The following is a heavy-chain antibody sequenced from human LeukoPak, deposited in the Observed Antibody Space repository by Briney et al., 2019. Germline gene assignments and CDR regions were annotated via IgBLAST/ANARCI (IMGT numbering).Heavy chain of an antibody. CDR3: AKDVDSSGYCLSFDY. Sequence: SGGSLRLSCAASGFTLSTYGMHWVRQAPGKGLEWVAVISYDGSNKYYVDSVKGRFTISRDNTKNTLYLQMNSLRVEDTGVYYCAKDVDSSGYCLSFDYWGQGTLVTVSP. CDR2: ISYDGSNK. J-gene: IGHJ4*02. CDR1: GFTLSTYG. V-gene: IGHV3-30*18. D-gene: IGHD3-22*01.